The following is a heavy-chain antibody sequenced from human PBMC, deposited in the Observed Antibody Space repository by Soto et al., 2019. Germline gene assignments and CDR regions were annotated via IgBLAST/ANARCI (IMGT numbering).Heavy chain of an antibody. CDR1: GFTFSSYA. J-gene: IGHJ6*02. CDR2: ISYDGSNK. Sequence: GGSLRLSCAASGFTFSSYAMHWVRQAPGKGLEWVAVISYDGSNKYYADSVKGRFTISRDNSKNTLYLQMNSLRAEDTAVYYCARDKISSTWSGYHYYGMDVWGQGTTVTVSS. V-gene: IGHV3-30-3*01. D-gene: IGHD6-13*01. CDR3: ARDKISSTWSGYHYYGMDV.